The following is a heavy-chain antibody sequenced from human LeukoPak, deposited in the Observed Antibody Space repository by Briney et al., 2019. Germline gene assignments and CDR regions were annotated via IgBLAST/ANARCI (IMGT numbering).Heavy chain of an antibody. CDR3: ARDRCTNGVCYTFAY. CDR1: GFTFSSYW. V-gene: IGHV3-74*01. J-gene: IGHJ4*02. Sequence: GGSLRLSCAVSGFTFSSYWMHWVRQAPGKGLVWVSRINSDGSSTSYADSVKGRFTISRDNAKNTLYLQMNSLRAEDTAVYYCARDRCTNGVCYTFAYWGQGTLVTVSS. D-gene: IGHD2-8*01. CDR2: INSDGSST.